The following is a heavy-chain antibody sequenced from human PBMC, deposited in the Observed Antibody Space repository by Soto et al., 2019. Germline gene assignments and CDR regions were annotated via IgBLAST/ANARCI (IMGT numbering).Heavy chain of an antibody. Sequence: SETLSLTCTVSGGSISSSSYYWGWIRQPPGKGLEWIGSIYYSGSTYYNPSLKSRVTISVDTSKNQFSLKLSSVTAADTAVYYCARLPSYYYGSGSSWGQGTLVTVSS. D-gene: IGHD3-10*01. V-gene: IGHV4-39*01. CDR3: ARLPSYYYGSGSS. CDR1: GGSISSSSYY. J-gene: IGHJ5*02. CDR2: IYYSGST.